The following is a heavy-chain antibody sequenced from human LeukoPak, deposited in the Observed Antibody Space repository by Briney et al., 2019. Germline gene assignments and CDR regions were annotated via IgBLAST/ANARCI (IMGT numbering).Heavy chain of an antibody. CDR1: GFTFSSFA. CDR3: AKDMCSSTSCSRRAFDI. Sequence: GGSLRLSCAASGFTFSSFAMHWVRQAPGKGLEWVSVISYDGSNKYYADSVKGRFTISRDNSENTLYLQMNSLRAEDTAVFYCAKDMCSSTSCSRRAFDIWGQGTMVTVSS. V-gene: IGHV3-30-3*01. D-gene: IGHD2-2*01. CDR2: ISYDGSNK. J-gene: IGHJ3*02.